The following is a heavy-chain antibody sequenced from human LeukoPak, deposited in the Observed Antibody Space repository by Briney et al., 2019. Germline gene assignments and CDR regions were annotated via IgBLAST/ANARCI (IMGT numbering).Heavy chain of an antibody. V-gene: IGHV3-23*01. D-gene: IGHD2-15*01. Sequence: GGSPRLSCGASGFTFSKYAMSWVRPAPGKGLELVSGIYGSDDKTVYGDAVKGRFTISRDNSKNTLYLQMNSLRADDTAVYYCAKTQGYYDAWGQGALVTVSS. CDR3: AKTQGYYDA. CDR2: IYGSDDKT. CDR1: GFTFSKYA. J-gene: IGHJ5*02.